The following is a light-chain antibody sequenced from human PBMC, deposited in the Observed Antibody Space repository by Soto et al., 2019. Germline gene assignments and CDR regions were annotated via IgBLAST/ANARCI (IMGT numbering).Light chain of an antibody. Sequence: EIVMTQSPATLSVSPGERATLSCRASQSVSSNLAWYHQKPGQAPRLLIYGASTRATGIPARFSGSGSGTELTLTINSLQSEDFAVYYCQQYNNWPAWTFGQGTKVEIK. CDR2: GAS. CDR1: QSVSSN. V-gene: IGKV3-15*01. CDR3: QQYNNWPAWT. J-gene: IGKJ1*01.